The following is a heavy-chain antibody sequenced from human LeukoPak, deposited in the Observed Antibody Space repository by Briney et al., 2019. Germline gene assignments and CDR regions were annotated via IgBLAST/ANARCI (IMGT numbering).Heavy chain of an antibody. CDR3: AKYSSSWLNYFDY. J-gene: IGHJ4*02. CDR2: ISGSGGST. D-gene: IGHD6-13*01. CDR1: GFTFSSYA. V-gene: IGHV3-23*01. Sequence: GGSLRLSCAASGFTFSSYAMSWVRQAPGKGLEWVPAISGSGGSTYYADSVKGRFTISRDNSKNTLYLQMNSLRAEDTAVYYCAKYSSSWLNYFDYWGQGTLVTVSS.